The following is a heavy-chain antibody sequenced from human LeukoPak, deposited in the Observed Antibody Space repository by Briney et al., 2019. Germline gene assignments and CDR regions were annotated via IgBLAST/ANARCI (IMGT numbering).Heavy chain of an antibody. CDR3: AKGAGYCSSTSCFDAFDI. J-gene: IGHJ3*02. Sequence: PGRSLRLSCAASGFTFSKYGMHWVRQAPGKGLEWVAVISYDGSNKYYADSVKGRFTISRDNSKNTLYLQMNSLRAEDTAVYYCAKGAGYCSSTSCFDAFDIWGQGTMVTVSS. D-gene: IGHD2-2*01. V-gene: IGHV3-30*18. CDR2: ISYDGSNK. CDR1: GFTFSKYG.